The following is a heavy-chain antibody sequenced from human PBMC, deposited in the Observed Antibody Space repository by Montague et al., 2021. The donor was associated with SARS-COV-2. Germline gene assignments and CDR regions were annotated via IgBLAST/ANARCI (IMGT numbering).Heavy chain of an antibody. CDR1: GDSVSRHSVA. V-gene: IGHV6-1*01. D-gene: IGHD6-19*01. J-gene: IGHJ4*02. Sequence: CAISGDSVSRHSVAWNWIRQSPSRGLEWLGRTYYRSKWYCDYAPSLRGRLTVNPDASKNEFSLELNYVTPEDTAGYYCVRYSGWFYFDFWGQGTLVTVSS. CDR3: VRYSGWFYFDF. CDR2: TYYRSKWYC.